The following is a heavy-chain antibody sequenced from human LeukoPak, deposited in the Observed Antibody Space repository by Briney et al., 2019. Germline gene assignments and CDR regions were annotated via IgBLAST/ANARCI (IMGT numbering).Heavy chain of an antibody. CDR3: AKEPLYGDYGGYFDY. D-gene: IGHD4-17*01. Sequence: GGSLRLSCAASGFTFDDYAMHWVRQAPGKGLEWVSGISWNSGSIGYADSVKGRFTISRDNAKNSLYLQMNSLRAEDTALYYCAKEPLYGDYGGYFDYWDQGTLVTVSS. V-gene: IGHV3-9*01. CDR1: GFTFDDYA. CDR2: ISWNSGSI. J-gene: IGHJ4*02.